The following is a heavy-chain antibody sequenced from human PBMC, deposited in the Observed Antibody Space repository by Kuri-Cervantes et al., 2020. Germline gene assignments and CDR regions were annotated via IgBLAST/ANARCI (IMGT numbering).Heavy chain of an antibody. CDR1: GYTFTSYG. CDR2: ISYDGSNK. J-gene: IGHJ6*02. D-gene: IGHD3-3*01. Sequence: SCKASGYTFTSYGMHWVRQAPGKGLEWVAVISYDGSNKYYADSVKGRFTISRDNSKNTLYLQMNSLRAEDTAVYYCAKEYHTQYYDFWRAISDYYYYGMDVWGQGTTVTVSS. CDR3: AKEYHTQYYDFWRAISDYYYYGMDV. V-gene: IGHV3-30*18.